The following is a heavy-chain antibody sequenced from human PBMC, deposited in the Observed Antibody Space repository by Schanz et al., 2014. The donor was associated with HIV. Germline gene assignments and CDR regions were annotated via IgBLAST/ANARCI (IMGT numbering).Heavy chain of an antibody. J-gene: IGHJ4*02. CDR1: GFTFNNYG. V-gene: IGHV3-33*01. CDR3: ARALGRFRLYHPDY. Sequence: QVDLVESGGGVVQPGRSLRLSCTASGFTFNNYGMQWVRQAPGKGLEWLAMIWYDGSNKFYADSVKGRFTISRDNSKNTLFLQMNSLRAEDTAVYYCARALGRFRLYHPDYWGQGTLVTVSS. CDR2: IWYDGSNK. D-gene: IGHD3-16*01.